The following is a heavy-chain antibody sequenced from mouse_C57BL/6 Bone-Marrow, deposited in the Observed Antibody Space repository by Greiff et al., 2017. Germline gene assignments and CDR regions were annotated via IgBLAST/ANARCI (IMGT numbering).Heavy chain of an antibody. CDR3: AREGDGYYAWFAY. D-gene: IGHD2-3*01. J-gene: IGHJ3*01. V-gene: IGHV1-52*01. Sequence: QVQLQQPGAELVRPGSSVKLSCKASGYTFTSYWMHWVKQRPIQGLEWIGNIDPSDSETHYNQKFKDKATLTVDKSSSTAYMQLSSLTSEDSAVYYCAREGDGYYAWFAYWGQETLVTVSA. CDR2: IDPSDSET. CDR1: GYTFTSYW.